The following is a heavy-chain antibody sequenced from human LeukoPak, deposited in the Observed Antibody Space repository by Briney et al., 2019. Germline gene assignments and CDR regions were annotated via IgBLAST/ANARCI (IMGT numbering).Heavy chain of an antibody. D-gene: IGHD3-3*01. CDR3: AKDHYWSIDY. Sequence: GGSLRLSCAASGFIFSSYWMHWVRHAPGKGLVWVSRINSDGSSTSYADSVKGRFTISRDIAKNTLYLQMNSLRAEDTGVYYCAKDHYWSIDYWGRGTLVTVSS. J-gene: IGHJ4*02. CDR2: INSDGSST. CDR1: GFIFSSYW. V-gene: IGHV3-74*01.